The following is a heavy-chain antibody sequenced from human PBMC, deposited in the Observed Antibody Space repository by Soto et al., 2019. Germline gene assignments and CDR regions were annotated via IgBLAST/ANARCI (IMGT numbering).Heavy chain of an antibody. CDR3: ARDLFLDRYSSSWYVHHPNYFDY. CDR2: ISAYNGNT. D-gene: IGHD6-13*01. V-gene: IGHV1-18*01. CDR1: GYTFTSYG. Sequence: PVKGSRKASGYTFTSYGISRGRQGPGQGLEGEGWISAYNGNTNYAQKLQGRVTMTTDTSPSTAHMELRSLRSDDKAVYYCARDLFLDRYSSSWYVHHPNYFDYWGQGTLVTVSS. J-gene: IGHJ4*02.